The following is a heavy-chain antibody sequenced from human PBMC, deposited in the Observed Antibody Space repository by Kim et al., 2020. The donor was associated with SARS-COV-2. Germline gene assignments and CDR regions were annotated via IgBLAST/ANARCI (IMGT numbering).Heavy chain of an antibody. D-gene: IGHD3-3*01. V-gene: IGHV1-8*01. J-gene: IGHJ6*02. Sequence: ASVKVSCKASGYTFTSYDINWVRQATGQGLEWMGWMNPNSGNTGYAQKFQGRVTMTRNTSISTAYMELSSLRSEDTAVYYCARGGIEMGTICGVVIKSYGMDVWGQGTTVTVSS. CDR2: MNPNSGNT. CDR3: ARGGIEMGTICGVVIKSYGMDV. CDR1: GYTFTSYD.